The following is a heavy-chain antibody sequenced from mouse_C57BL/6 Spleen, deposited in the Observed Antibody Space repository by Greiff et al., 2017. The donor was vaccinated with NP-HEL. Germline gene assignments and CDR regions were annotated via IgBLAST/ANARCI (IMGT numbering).Heavy chain of an antibody. J-gene: IGHJ4*01. CDR2: IAPNSGGT. V-gene: IGHV1-72*01. CDR1: GYTFTSYW. CDR3: ARGVPDGYDEAMDY. Sequence: VQLQQPGAELVKPGASVKLSCKASGYTFTSYWMHWVKQRPGRGLEWIGRIAPNSGGTKYNEKFKSKATLTVDKPSSTAYMQLSSLTSEDSAVYYCARGVPDGYDEAMDYGGKGTSVTVSS. D-gene: IGHD2-2*01.